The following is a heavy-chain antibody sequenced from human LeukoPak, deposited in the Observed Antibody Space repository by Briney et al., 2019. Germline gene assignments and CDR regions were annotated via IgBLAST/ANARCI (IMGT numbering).Heavy chain of an antibody. CDR2: IYTSETI. D-gene: IGHD6-13*01. Sequence: KPSQTLSLTCTVSGGSVNSGSYSWSWIRQPAGKGLEWVGRIYTSETINYNPSLKSRATISIDTSKNQVSLNLRSATAADTAVYFCASERVAATGGVLFTMDVWGQGTTVTVSS. CDR3: ASERVAATGGVLFTMDV. V-gene: IGHV4-61*02. CDR1: GGSVNSGSYS. J-gene: IGHJ6*02.